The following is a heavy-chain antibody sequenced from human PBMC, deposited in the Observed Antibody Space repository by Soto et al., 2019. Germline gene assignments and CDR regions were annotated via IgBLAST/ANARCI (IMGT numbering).Heavy chain of an antibody. D-gene: IGHD6-13*01. CDR3: AYGSTPFDY. CDR2: SSGSGGST. Sequence: EVQLLESGGGLVQPGGSLSLSCAASGITFSSYAMSWVRQAPGKGLEWVSASSGSGGSTYYADSVKGRITISRDIFKNRLYLQMDSLRAEDTAVYYCAYGSTPFDYRGQGALVTVSS. CDR1: GITFSSYA. J-gene: IGHJ4*02. V-gene: IGHV3-23*01.